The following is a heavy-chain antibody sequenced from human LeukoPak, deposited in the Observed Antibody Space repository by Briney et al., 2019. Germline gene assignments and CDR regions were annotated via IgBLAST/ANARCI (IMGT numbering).Heavy chain of an antibody. V-gene: IGHV4-59*01. CDR1: GGSISNYF. D-gene: IGHD3-22*01. CDR3: ARGGGSGYIHDAFDI. J-gene: IGHJ3*02. CDR2: IHHSGST. Sequence: SETLSLTCAVSGGSISNYFWSWLRQPPGKGLEWIGYIHHSGSTNYNPSLKSRVTISGDTSKNQFSLKLSSVTAADTAVYYCARGGGSGYIHDAFDIWGPGTMVTVSS.